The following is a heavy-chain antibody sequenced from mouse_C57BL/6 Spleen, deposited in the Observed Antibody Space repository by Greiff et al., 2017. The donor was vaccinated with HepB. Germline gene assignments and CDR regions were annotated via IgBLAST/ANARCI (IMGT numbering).Heavy chain of an antibody. J-gene: IGHJ3*01. CDR1: GYAFTNYL. D-gene: IGHD1-1*01. CDR3: ARSEHYGGSYGFAY. Sequence: QVQLKESGAELVRPGTSVKVSCKASGYAFTNYLIEWVKQRPGQGLEWIGVINPGSGGTNYNEKFKGKATLTADKSSSTAYMQLSSLTSEDSAVYFCARSEHYGGSYGFAYWGQGTLVTVSA. V-gene: IGHV1-54*01. CDR2: INPGSGGT.